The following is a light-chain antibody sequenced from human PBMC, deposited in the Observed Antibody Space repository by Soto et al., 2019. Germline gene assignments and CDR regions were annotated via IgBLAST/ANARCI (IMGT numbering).Light chain of an antibody. Sequence: DIQMTQSPSSLSASVGVRVTITCRATQDISNYLAWYQQKPGKVPNLLIYAASTLQSGFPSRFSGSGSGTDFTLTISSLQPEDVATYYCQKYNSAPPWTFGQGTKVEI. CDR2: AAS. CDR1: QDISNY. CDR3: QKYNSAPPWT. J-gene: IGKJ1*01. V-gene: IGKV1-27*01.